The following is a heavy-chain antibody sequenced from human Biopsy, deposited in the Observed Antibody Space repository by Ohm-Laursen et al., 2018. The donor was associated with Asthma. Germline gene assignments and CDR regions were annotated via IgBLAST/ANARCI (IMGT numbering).Heavy chain of an antibody. CDR1: GYTFNSAG. CDR2: ISVYNGNT. V-gene: IGHV1-18*01. D-gene: IGHD3-10*01. Sequence: ASVKGSCKTSGYTFNSAGITWVRQAPGQGLEWMGWISVYNGNTKVAQKLQDRVTMITDTSTSTAYMELRSLRSDDTAVYFCARAVDYSHYYGIDVWGQGTTVTVS. CDR3: ARAVDYSHYYGIDV. J-gene: IGHJ6*02.